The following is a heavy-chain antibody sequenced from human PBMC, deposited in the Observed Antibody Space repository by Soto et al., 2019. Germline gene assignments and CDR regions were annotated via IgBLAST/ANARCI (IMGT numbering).Heavy chain of an antibody. V-gene: IGHV3-7*03. D-gene: IGHD3-10*01. CDR2: IKQDGSEK. Sequence: PGGSLRLSCAASGCTFSSYWISWFGQAPGKGRDWVANIKQDGSEKYDVDAVKGRFTISRDNAKNSVYLQMNRLRAEAPAVSYCAFGPSPPRGVRGVMTFDYCRQRTLVTVSS. CDR1: GCTFSSYW. CDR3: AFGPSPPRGVRGVMTFDY. J-gene: IGHJ4*02.